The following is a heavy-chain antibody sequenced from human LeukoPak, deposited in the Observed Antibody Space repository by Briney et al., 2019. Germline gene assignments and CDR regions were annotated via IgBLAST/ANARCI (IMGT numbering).Heavy chain of an antibody. CDR1: GGSVSSGSYY. V-gene: IGHV4-61*01. D-gene: IGHD3-3*01. CDR2: TFYSGST. Sequence: PSETLSLTCTVSGGSVSSGSYYWSWIRQPPGKGLEWIGYTFYSGSTNYNPSLKSRITISVDTSKNQFSLKLSSVTAADTAIYYCARVWSGYYPDWGQGALVTVSS. J-gene: IGHJ4*02. CDR3: ARVWSGYYPD.